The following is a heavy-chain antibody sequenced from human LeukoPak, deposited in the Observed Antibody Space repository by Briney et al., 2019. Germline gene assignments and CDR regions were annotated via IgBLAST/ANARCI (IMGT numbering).Heavy chain of an antibody. D-gene: IGHD5-18*01. V-gene: IGHV4-59*08. Sequence: SETLSLTCTVSGGSISSYYWSWIRQPPGKGLEWIGYIYYSGSTNYNPSFKSRVTISVDTSKNQFSLKLSSVTAADTAVYYCAGIRGYSYAAGYWGQGTLVTVSS. CDR3: AGIRGYSYAAGY. J-gene: IGHJ4*02. CDR2: IYYSGST. CDR1: GGSISSYY.